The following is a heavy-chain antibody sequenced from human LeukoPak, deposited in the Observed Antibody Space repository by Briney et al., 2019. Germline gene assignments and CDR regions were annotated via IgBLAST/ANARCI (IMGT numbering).Heavy chain of an antibody. J-gene: IGHJ5*02. D-gene: IGHD3-3*01. V-gene: IGHV1-18*01. Sequence: ASVKVSCKASGYTFTSYGISWVRQAPGQGLEWMGWISAYNGNTNYAQKLQGRVTMTTDTSTSTAYMELRSLRSDDTAVYYRARDDRKSFLSKEVLRFLEWPLEGWFDPWGQGTLVTVSS. CDR3: ARDDRKSFLSKEVLRFLEWPLEGWFDP. CDR1: GYTFTSYG. CDR2: ISAYNGNT.